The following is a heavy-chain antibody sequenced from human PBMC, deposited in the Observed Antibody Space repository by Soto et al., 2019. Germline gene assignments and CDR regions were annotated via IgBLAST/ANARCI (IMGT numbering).Heavy chain of an antibody. J-gene: IGHJ4*02. CDR2: ISYDGSNK. D-gene: IGHD2-21*01. Sequence: QVQLVESGGGVVQPGRSLRLSCAASGFTFSSYGMHWVRQAPGKGLEWVAVISYDGSNKYYADSVKGRFTISRDNSKNTLYLQMNSLRAEDTAVYYCARGFQSSFGYWGQGTLVTVSS. CDR3: ARGFQSSFGY. CDR1: GFTFSSYG. V-gene: IGHV3-30*03.